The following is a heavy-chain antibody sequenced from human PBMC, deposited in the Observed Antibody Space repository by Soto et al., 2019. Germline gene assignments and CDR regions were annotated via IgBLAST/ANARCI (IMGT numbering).Heavy chain of an antibody. Sequence: TVGSLRLSCAASGFTFSGSAMHWVRQASGKGLEWVGRIRSKANSYATAYAASVKGRFTISRDDSKNTAYLQMNSLKTEDTAVYYCTSSPVDTAMVDAFDIWGQGTMVTVS. CDR2: IRSKANSYAT. J-gene: IGHJ3*02. CDR3: TSSPVDTAMVDAFDI. V-gene: IGHV3-73*01. CDR1: GFTFSGSA. D-gene: IGHD5-18*01.